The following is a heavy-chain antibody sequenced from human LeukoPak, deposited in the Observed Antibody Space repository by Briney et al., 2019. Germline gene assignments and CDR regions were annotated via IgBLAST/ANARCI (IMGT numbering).Heavy chain of an antibody. V-gene: IGHV3-21*01. CDR3: ARDHEGHFCSGGSCYGGGDY. J-gene: IGHJ4*02. CDR1: GFTFSSYS. D-gene: IGHD2-15*01. CDR2: ISSSSSYI. Sequence: GGSLRLSCAASGFTFSSYSMNWVRQAPGKGLEWVSSISSSSSYIYYADSVKGRFTISRDNAKNSLYLQMNSLRAEDTAVYYCARDHEGHFCSGGSCYGGGDYWGQGTLVTVSS.